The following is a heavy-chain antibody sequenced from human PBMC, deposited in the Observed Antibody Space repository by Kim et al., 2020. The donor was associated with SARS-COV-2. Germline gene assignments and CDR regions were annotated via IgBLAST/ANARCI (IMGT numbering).Heavy chain of an antibody. D-gene: IGHD2-21*02. J-gene: IGHJ4*02. CDR2: ISYSGRT. V-gene: IGHV4-39*01. CDR1: GDSISSSNYY. CDR3: ARRGSDTYWVDY. Sequence: SETLSLTCTVSGDSISSSNYYWGWIRQPPGKGLEWIGSISYSGRTYYTPSLKSRVIISGDTSYNQLSLKLSSVTAADTAVYYCARRGSDTYWVDYWGQGTLVTVSS.